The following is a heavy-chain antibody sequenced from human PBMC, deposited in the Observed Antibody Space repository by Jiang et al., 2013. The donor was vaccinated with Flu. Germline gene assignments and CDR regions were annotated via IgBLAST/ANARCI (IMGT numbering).Heavy chain of an antibody. V-gene: IGHV4-59*01. CDR1: GGSISSYY. Sequence: PGLVKPSETLSLTCTVSGGSISSYYWSWIRQPPGKGLEWIGYIYYSGSTNYNPSLKSRVTISVDTSKNQFSLKLSSVTAADTAVYYCAREGYSSGWYGWYFDLWGRGTLVTVSS. D-gene: IGHD6-19*01. J-gene: IGHJ2*01. CDR2: IYYSGST. CDR3: AREGYSSGWYGWYFDL.